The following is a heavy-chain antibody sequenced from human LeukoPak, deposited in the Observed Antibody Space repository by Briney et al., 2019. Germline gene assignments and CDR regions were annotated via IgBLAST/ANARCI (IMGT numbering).Heavy chain of an antibody. CDR2: YHHGGRT. V-gene: IGHV4-38-2*01. CDR3: ASDRRGNDHDHDN. D-gene: IGHD1-1*01. CDR1: GYSISRGYF. J-gene: IGHJ4*02. Sequence: SETLSLTCGVSGYSISRGYFWGWIRRPPGTGLEWIGIYHHGGRTYYNPPLKSRVIISVDTPKNQVSLKLSSVTAADTAVYYCASDRRGNDHDHDNWGQGTLVTVSS.